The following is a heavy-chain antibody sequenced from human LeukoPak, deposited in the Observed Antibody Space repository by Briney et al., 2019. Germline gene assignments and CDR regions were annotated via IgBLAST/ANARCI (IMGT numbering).Heavy chain of an antibody. Sequence: GSLRLSCAASGFTVSTNYMSWFRQAPGKGLEWVSVISSGGTPYYADSVKGRFTISRDSSENTLYLQMHSLRAEDTAVYYCARGGAGYAFDYWGQGTLVTVS. CDR2: ISSGGTP. J-gene: IGHJ4*02. CDR3: ARGGAGYAFDY. D-gene: IGHD5-12*01. CDR1: GFTVSTNY. V-gene: IGHV3-66*02.